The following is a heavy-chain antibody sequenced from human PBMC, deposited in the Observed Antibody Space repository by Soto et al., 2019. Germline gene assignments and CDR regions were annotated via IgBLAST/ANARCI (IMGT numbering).Heavy chain of an antibody. CDR2: ISYDGSNK. CDR1: GFTFSSYA. V-gene: IGHV3-30-3*01. J-gene: IGHJ4*02. Sequence: QVQLVESGGGVVQPGRSLRLSCAASGFTFSSYAMHWVRQAPGKGLEWVAVISYDGSNKYYADSVKGRFTISRDNSKNTLYLQMNSLRAEDTAVYYCASGEGYWGQGTLVTVSS. CDR3: ASGEGY.